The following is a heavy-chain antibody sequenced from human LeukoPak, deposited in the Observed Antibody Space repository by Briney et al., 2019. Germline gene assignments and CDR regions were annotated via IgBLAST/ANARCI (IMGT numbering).Heavy chain of an antibody. J-gene: IGHJ4*02. CDR3: ARTMVRGVLKYYFDY. CDR2: ISTSGGST. V-gene: IGHV3-23*01. D-gene: IGHD3-10*01. CDR1: GFTFSSFA. Sequence: GGSLRLSCAASGFTFSSFAVSWVRQAPGKGLEWVSVISTSGGSTYYADSVEGRFTISRDNSKNTLYLQMNSLRAEDTAVYYCARTMVRGVLKYYFDYWGQGNLVTVSS.